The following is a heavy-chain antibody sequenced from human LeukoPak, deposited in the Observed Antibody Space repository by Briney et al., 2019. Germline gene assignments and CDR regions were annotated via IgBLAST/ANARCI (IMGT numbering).Heavy chain of an antibody. CDR3: ARDGGTRPYGMDV. D-gene: IGHD2-15*01. CDR1: GYTFTSYY. J-gene: IGHJ6*02. Sequence: ASVTVSCKASGYTFTSYYMHWVRQAPGQGLEWMGIINPSGGSTSYAQKFQGRVTMTRDTSTSTVYMELSSLRSEDTAVYYCARDGGTRPYGMDVWGQGTTVTVSS. CDR2: INPSGGST. V-gene: IGHV1-46*01.